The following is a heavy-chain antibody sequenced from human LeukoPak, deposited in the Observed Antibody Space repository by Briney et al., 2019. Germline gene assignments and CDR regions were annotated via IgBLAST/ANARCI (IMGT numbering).Heavy chain of an antibody. J-gene: IGHJ6*03. CDR3: ARDGSSSWYGVVMDV. V-gene: IGHV1-69*05. Sequence: ASVKVSCKASGGTFSSYAISWVRQAPGQGLEWMGRIIPIFGTANYAQKFQGRVTITTDESTSTAYMELSSLRSEDTAVYYCARDGSSSWYGVVMDVWGKGTTATVSS. CDR1: GGTFSSYA. CDR2: IIPIFGTA. D-gene: IGHD6-13*01.